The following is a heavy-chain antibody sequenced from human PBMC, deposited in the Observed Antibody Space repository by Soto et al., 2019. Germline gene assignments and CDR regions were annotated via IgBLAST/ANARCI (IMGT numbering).Heavy chain of an antibody. CDR3: YGSGSYPSPAYYYGMDV. J-gene: IGHJ6*02. V-gene: IGHV3-23*01. CDR2: ISGSGGST. CDR1: GFTFSSYA. D-gene: IGHD3-10*01. Sequence: EVQLLESGGGLVQPGGSLRLSCAASGFTFSSYAMSWVRQAPGKGLEWVSAISGSGGSTYYADSVKGRFTISRDNSKNXXYLQMNSLGAEDTAVYYSYGSGSYPSPAYYYGMDVWGQGTTVTVSS.